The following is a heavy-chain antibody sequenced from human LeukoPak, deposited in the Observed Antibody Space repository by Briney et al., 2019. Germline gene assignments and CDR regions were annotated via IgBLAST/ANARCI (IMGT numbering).Heavy chain of an antibody. J-gene: IGHJ4*02. CDR3: ARGPKYDFWSGYPYYFDY. D-gene: IGHD3-3*01. CDR2: IYPGDSDT. CDR1: GYSFTSYW. V-gene: IGHV5-51*01. Sequence: GGSLKISCKGSGYSFTSYWIGWVRQMPGKGLVWMGIIYPGDSDTRYSPSFQGQVTISADKSISTAYLQWSSLKASDTAMYYCARGPKYDFWSGYPYYFDYWGQGTLVTVSS.